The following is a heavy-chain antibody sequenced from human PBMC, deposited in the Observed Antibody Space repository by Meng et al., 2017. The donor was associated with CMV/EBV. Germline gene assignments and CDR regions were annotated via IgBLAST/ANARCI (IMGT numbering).Heavy chain of an antibody. CDR1: GFTVSSNY. V-gene: IGHV3-53*01. Sequence: GGSLRLSCAASGFTVSSNYMSWVRQAPGKGLEWVSVIYSGGSTCYADSVKGRFTISRDNSKNTLYLQMNSLRAEDTAVYYCARDCSSTSCYYLGGMDVWGQGTTVTVSS. D-gene: IGHD2-2*01. CDR2: IYSGGST. CDR3: ARDCSSTSCYYLGGMDV. J-gene: IGHJ6*02.